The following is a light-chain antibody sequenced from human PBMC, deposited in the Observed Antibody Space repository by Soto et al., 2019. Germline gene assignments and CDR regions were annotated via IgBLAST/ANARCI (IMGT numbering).Light chain of an antibody. V-gene: IGKV1-39*01. Sequence: DIQMTQSPSSLSASVGDRVTITCRASQSIITYLNWYQQKPGKAPNLLIYGASNLQSGVPSRVSGRASGTDFTLTISSLQPEDFATYYCQQSYSKSVTFGQGTRVEIK. CDR2: GAS. J-gene: IGKJ1*01. CDR1: QSIITY. CDR3: QQSYSKSVT.